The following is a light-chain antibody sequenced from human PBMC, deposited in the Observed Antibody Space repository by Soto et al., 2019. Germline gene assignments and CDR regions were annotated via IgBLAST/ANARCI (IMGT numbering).Light chain of an antibody. V-gene: IGLV3-10*01. J-gene: IGLJ3*02. CDR2: EDS. CDR3: YSTDISGNHGV. CDR1: VLPKKY. Sequence: SYELTQPPSVSVSPGQAARITCSGDVLPKKYAYWYQQKSGQAPVLVIYEDSKRPSGIPERFSGSSSGTMATLTITGAQVEAEADYYCYSTDISGNHGVFGGGTKVTVL.